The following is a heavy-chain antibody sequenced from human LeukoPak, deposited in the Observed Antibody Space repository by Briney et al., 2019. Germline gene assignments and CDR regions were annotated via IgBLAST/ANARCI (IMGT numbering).Heavy chain of an antibody. V-gene: IGHV3-23*01. J-gene: IGHJ4*02. Sequence: GGSLRLSCAASGFSFSSYAMSWVRQAPARRPEWVSSIRGGGETFYADSVKGRFTISRDNAKNTLYLQMNSLRVEDTAVHYCVRKFATGDWGQGTLVTVSS. CDR1: GFSFSSYA. CDR2: IRGGGET. CDR3: VRKFATGD. D-gene: IGHD1-14*01.